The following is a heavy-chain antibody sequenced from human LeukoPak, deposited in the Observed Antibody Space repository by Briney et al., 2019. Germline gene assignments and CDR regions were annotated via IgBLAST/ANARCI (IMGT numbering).Heavy chain of an antibody. V-gene: IGHV4-31*03. Sequence: SETLSLTCTVSGGSISSGGYYWSWLRQHPGKGLEWIGYIYYSGSTYYNPSLKSRVTISVDTSKNQFSLKLSSVTAADTAVYYCARGEDTAMVSAYGMDVWGQGTTVTVSS. CDR3: ARGEDTAMVSAYGMDV. D-gene: IGHD5-18*01. CDR1: GGSISSGGYY. J-gene: IGHJ6*02. CDR2: IYYSGST.